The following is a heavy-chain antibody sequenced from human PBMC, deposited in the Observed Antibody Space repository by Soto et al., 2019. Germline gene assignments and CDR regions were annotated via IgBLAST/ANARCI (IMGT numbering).Heavy chain of an antibody. CDR3: ARYHRWSGYYTYYYVMDV. D-gene: IGHD3-3*01. V-gene: IGHV4-34*01. CDR1: GGCFSGYY. Sequence: EPLHIPCAFYGGCFSGYYWGWIRQPPGKGLEWIGEINHSGSTNYNPSLKSRVTISVDTSKNQFSLKLSSVTAADTAVYYCARYHRWSGYYTYYYVMDVWGQGTTVIVS. J-gene: IGHJ6*02. CDR2: INHSGST.